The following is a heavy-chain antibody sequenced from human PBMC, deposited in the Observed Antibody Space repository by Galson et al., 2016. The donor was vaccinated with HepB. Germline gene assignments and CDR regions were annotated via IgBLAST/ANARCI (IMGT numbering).Heavy chain of an antibody. CDR1: GFSFSDHH. CDR3: ASSTAPPDDAFDI. Sequence: SLRLSCAASGFSFSDHHMDWVRQAPGKGLQWVGRTRNRAHSYTTEYAASVKGRFTISSDDSKNTLYLQMNSLKTEDTAVYYCASSTAPPDDAFDIWGQGTMVTVSS. V-gene: IGHV3-72*01. J-gene: IGHJ3*02. CDR2: TRNRAHSYTT. D-gene: IGHD2-2*01.